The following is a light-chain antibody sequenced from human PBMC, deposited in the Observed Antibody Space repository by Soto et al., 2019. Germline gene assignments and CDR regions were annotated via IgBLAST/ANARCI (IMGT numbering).Light chain of an antibody. Sequence: IQMAQSPSTLSASVGDRVTFTCRASQTISTWLAWYQQKPGEAPKLLIYKASTLEVGVPSRFSASGSGTEFTLTINTLQPADFATYYCQQTLSFPPTFGQGTKV. CDR1: QTISTW. J-gene: IGKJ1*01. CDR3: QQTLSFPPT. CDR2: KAS. V-gene: IGKV1-5*03.